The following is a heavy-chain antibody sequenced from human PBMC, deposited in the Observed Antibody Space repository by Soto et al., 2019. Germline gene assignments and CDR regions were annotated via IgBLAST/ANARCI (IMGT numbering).Heavy chain of an antibody. CDR2: ISGSGGST. D-gene: IGHD3-22*01. CDR3: AKGQAATMIVVVSFDY. V-gene: IGHV3-23*01. CDR1: GFTFSSYA. Sequence: GGSLRLACAASGFTFSSYAMSWVRQAPGKGLEWVSAISGSGGSTYYADSVKGRFTISRDNSKNTLYLQMNSLRAEDTAVYYCAKGQAATMIVVVSFDYWGQGTLVTVSS. J-gene: IGHJ4*02.